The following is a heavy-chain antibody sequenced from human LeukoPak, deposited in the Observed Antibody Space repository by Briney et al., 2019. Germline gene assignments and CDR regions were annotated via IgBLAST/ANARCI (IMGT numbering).Heavy chain of an antibody. D-gene: IGHD3-16*01. CDR1: GGSISSYY. CDR2: IYTSGST. J-gene: IGHJ6*03. V-gene: IGHV4-4*09. CDR3: ARHMGLYYYYFMDV. Sequence: PSETLSLTCTVSGGSISSYYWSWIRQPPGKGLEWIGYIYTSGSTNYNPSLKSRVTISVDTSKNQFSLKLSSVTAVDTAVYYCARHMGLYYYYFMDVWGKGTTVTVSS.